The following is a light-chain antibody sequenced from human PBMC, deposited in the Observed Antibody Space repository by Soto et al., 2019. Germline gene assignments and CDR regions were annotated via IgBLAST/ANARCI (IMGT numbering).Light chain of an antibody. J-gene: IGLJ3*02. V-gene: IGLV1-40*01. CDR1: SSNIGAGFD. CDR3: QSFDRSSWV. CDR2: GNS. Sequence: QSVLTQPPSVSGAPGQRVTISCTGSSSNIGAGFDVHWYQQLPGTAPKLLIFGNSNRPSGVPDRFSGSKSGTSASLAITGLQAEDEADYYCQSFDRSSWVFGGGTQLTVL.